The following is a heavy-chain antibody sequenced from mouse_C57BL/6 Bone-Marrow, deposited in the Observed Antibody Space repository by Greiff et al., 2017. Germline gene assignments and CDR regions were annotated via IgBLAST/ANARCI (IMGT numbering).Heavy chain of an antibody. CDR1: GYTFTSYW. J-gene: IGHJ2*01. D-gene: IGHD1-1*01. V-gene: IGHV1-50*01. CDR2: IDPSDSYT. CDR3: GYVLQDY. Sequence: QVQLQQPGAELVKPGASVKLSCKASGYTFTSYWMQWVKQRPGQGLEWIGEIDPSDSYTNYNKKFKGKATLTVDTSSSNAYMQLSSLTSEYSAGYYCGYVLQDYWGQGTTLTVSA.